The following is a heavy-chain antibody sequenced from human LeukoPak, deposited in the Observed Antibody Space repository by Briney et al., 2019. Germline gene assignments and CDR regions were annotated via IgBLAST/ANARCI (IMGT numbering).Heavy chain of an antibody. CDR3: ATRRYSYAFDY. D-gene: IGHD5-18*01. CDR2: ISSGGVHI. V-gene: IGHV3-11*04. CDR1: GFTFSNYY. Sequence: GGSLRLSCTGSGFTFSNYYMSWIRQTPGKGLEWVSHISSGGVHIYYADSVKGRFTISRDNAKNSLYLQMNSLRAEDTAVYSCATRRYSYAFDYWGQGTLVTVSS. J-gene: IGHJ4*02.